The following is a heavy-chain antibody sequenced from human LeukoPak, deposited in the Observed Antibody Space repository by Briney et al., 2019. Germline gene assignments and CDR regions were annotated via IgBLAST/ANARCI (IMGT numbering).Heavy chain of an antibody. Sequence: GGSLRLSCAASGFTFRSSAMSCVRQAAGEGLGWVSTIAGSGGSTYYADSVKSRFTVSRDDSKKPLYLQMNSLRAEDTAVYYCAKGRTSDYCGQGTLVTVSS. V-gene: IGHV3-23*01. CDR3: AKGRTSDY. J-gene: IGHJ4*02. CDR2: IAGSGGST. CDR1: GFTFRSSA.